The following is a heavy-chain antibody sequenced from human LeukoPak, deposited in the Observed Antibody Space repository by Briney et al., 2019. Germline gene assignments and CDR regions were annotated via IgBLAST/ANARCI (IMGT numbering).Heavy chain of an antibody. Sequence: PGGSLRLSCAASGFTFSSYWMSWVRQAPGKGLEWVANIKQDGSEKYYVDSVKGRFTISRDNAKNSLYLQMNSLRAEDTAVYYCARLSSGWRLSSLDYWGQGTLVTVSS. V-gene: IGHV3-7*01. CDR3: ARLSSGWRLSSLDY. J-gene: IGHJ4*02. CDR2: IKQDGSEK. D-gene: IGHD6-19*01. CDR1: GFTFSSYW.